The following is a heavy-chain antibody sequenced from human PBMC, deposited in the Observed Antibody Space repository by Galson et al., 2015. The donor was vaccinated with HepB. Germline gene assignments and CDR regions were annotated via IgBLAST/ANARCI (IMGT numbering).Heavy chain of an antibody. CDR1: GYTFTSYG. CDR3: ARAGRACFPRWLLFSSDY. D-gene: IGHD5-24*01. J-gene: IGHJ4*02. CDR2: ISAYNGNT. V-gene: IGHV1-18*01. Sequence: SVKVSCKASGYTFTSYGISWVRQAPGQGLEWMGWISAYNGNTNYAQKLQGRVTMTTDTSTSTAYMELRSLRSDDTAVYYCARAGRACFPRWLLFSSDYWGQGTLVTVSS.